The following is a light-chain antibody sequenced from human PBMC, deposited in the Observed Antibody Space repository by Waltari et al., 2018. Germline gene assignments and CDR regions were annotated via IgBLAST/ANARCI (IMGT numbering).Light chain of an antibody. CDR2: GAS. V-gene: IGKV3-20*01. J-gene: IGKJ4*01. Sequence: EIVLTQSPGTLSLSPGERANLSCRASQSVSYNFLNWYQQKPGQAPRLLIHGASSRATGIPDRFSGSGSGTDFTLTISRLEPEDFAVYYCQQYDGVVLTFGGGTKVEI. CDR3: QQYDGVVLT. CDR1: QSVSYNF.